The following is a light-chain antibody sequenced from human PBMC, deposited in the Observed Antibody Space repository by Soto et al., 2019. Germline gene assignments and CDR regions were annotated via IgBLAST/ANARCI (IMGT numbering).Light chain of an antibody. V-gene: IGKV3-11*01. Sequence: EIVLTQSPATLSLSPGDRATLSCRASQSVSSYLAWYQQKPGQAPRLLIYDASNRAAGIPARFSGSGSGTDFTLTIISLEPEDLAVYYCQQRIDWPSTFGGGTKVEIK. J-gene: IGKJ4*01. CDR3: QQRIDWPST. CDR2: DAS. CDR1: QSVSSY.